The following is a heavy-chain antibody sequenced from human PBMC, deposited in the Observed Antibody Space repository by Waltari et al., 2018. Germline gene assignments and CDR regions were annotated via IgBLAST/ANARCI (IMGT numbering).Heavy chain of an antibody. CDR3: AKGSSKYSSSHRLDY. V-gene: IGHV3-23*01. D-gene: IGHD6-6*01. J-gene: IGHJ4*02. CDR1: GFTFSSYA. CDR2: ISGSGGST. Sequence: EVQLLESGGGLVQPGGSLRLSCAASGFTFSSYAMSWVRQAPGKGQEWVSAISGSGGSTYYADSVKGRFTISRDNSKNTLYLQMNSLRAEDTAVYYCAKGSSKYSSSHRLDYWGQGTLVTVSS.